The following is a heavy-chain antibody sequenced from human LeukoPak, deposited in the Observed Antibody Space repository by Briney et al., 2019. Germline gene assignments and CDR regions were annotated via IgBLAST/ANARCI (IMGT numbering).Heavy chain of an antibody. CDR2: IKPDGSEE. D-gene: IGHD1-26*01. CDR1: GITLGGYW. V-gene: IGHV3-7*01. J-gene: IGHJ4*02. Sequence: PGGSLRLSCAASGITLGGYWMSWVRQAPGKGLEWVANIKPDGSEENYVDSVKGRFTISRDNAKNSLSLQMNSLRADDTAVYYCVGDRGRASTDYWGQGTLVTVSS. CDR3: VGDRGRASTDY.